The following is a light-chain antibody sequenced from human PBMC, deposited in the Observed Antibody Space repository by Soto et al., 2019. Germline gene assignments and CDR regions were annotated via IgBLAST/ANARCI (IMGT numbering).Light chain of an antibody. V-gene: IGKV3-20*01. CDR2: GAS. CDR1: QSVSSGY. J-gene: IGKJ4*01. CDR3: QQYGSSPLT. Sequence: EIVLTQSPGTLSLSPGERATLSCRASQSVSSGYLAWYQQKPGQAPRLLIYGASNRATGIPDRFRGGGSGTDFTLTISRLEPEDFAMYYCQQYGSSPLTFGGGTTVEIK.